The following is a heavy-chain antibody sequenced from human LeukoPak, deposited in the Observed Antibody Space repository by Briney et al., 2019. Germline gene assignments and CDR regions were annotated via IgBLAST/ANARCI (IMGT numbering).Heavy chain of an antibody. D-gene: IGHD3-10*01. Sequence: SVKVSCKASGGTFSSYAISWVRQAPGQGLEWMGGIIPIFGTASYAQKFQGRVTITADESTSTAYMELSSLRSEDTAVYYCAREDTYYYGSGSPNWGQGTLVTVSS. CDR3: AREDTYYYGSGSPN. V-gene: IGHV1-69*01. CDR1: GGTFSSYA. J-gene: IGHJ4*02. CDR2: IIPIFGTA.